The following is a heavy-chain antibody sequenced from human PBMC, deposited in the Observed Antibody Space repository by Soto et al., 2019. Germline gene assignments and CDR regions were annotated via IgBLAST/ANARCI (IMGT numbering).Heavy chain of an antibody. J-gene: IGHJ6*02. V-gene: IGHV1-69*13. CDR3: ARHSSATPEDIVVVVAAHPSVYYYYGMDV. CDR1: GGTFSSYA. Sequence: SVKVSCKASGGTFSSYAISWVRQAPGQGLEWMGGIIPIFGTANYAQKFQGRVTITADESTSTAYMELSSLRSEDTAVYYCARHSSATPEDIVVVVAAHPSVYYYYGMDVWGQGTTVTVSS. CDR2: IIPIFGTA. D-gene: IGHD2-15*01.